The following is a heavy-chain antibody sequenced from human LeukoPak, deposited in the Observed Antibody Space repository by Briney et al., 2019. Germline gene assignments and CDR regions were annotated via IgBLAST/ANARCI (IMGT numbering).Heavy chain of an antibody. CDR3: ARGSTVDFDY. CDR1: GFIFSDYY. D-gene: IGHD4-17*01. J-gene: IGHJ4*02. CDR2: ISSSGSTI. Sequence: PGGSLRLSCAASGFIFSDYYMSWIRQAPEKRLEWVSYISSSGSTIYYADSVKGRLTISRDNAKNSLYLQMNSLRAEDTAVYYCARGSTVDFDYWGQGTLVTVSS. V-gene: IGHV3-11*04.